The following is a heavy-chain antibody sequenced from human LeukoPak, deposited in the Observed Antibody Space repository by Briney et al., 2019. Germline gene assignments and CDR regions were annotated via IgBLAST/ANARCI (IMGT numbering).Heavy chain of an antibody. CDR3: ARMDDYGDYFDY. CDR1: GFSFTTYW. D-gene: IGHD4-17*01. J-gene: IGHJ4*02. V-gene: IGHV3-7*01. Sequence: GGSLRLSCAASGFSFTTYWMSWVRQAPGKGLEWVANIKQDGTEKYYVDSVKGRFTISRDNAKNSLYLQMNSLRAEDTAVYYCARMDDYGDYFDYWGQGTLVTVSS. CDR2: IKQDGTEK.